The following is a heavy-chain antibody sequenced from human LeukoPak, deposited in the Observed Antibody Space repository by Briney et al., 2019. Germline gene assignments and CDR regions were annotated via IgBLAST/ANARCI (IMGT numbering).Heavy chain of an antibody. Sequence: PGGSLRLSCAASGFTFSSYAMHWVRQAPGKGLEWVAVISYDGSNKYYADSVKGRFTISRDNAKNSLYLQMNSLRAEDTAVYYCARDRYEAFSYYYYMDVWGKGTTVTVSS. CDR2: ISYDGSNK. J-gene: IGHJ6*03. CDR3: ARDRYEAFSYYYYMDV. V-gene: IGHV3-30-3*01. CDR1: GFTFSSYA. D-gene: IGHD3-3*02.